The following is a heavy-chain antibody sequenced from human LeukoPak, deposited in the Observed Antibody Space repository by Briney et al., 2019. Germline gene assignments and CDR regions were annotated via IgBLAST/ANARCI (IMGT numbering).Heavy chain of an antibody. V-gene: IGHV4-59*01. Sequence: SETLSLTCTVSGGSISSYYWSWIRQPPGKGLEWLGSIYYSGSTNYNPSLKSRVTISLDTSKNQFSLKLSSVTAADTAVYYCARAPRAYYNDSSGYPFDPWGQGTLVTVSS. CDR1: GGSISSYY. CDR3: ARAPRAYYNDSSGYPFDP. D-gene: IGHD3-22*01. J-gene: IGHJ5*02. CDR2: IYYSGST.